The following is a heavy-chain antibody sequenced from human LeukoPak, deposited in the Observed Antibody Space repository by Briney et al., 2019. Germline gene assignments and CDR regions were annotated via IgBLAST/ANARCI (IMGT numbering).Heavy chain of an antibody. CDR2: ISNNGGYT. V-gene: IGHV3-23*01. D-gene: IGHD2-15*01. J-gene: IGHJ4*02. CDR3: AKQLGYCSDGSCYFPY. CDR1: GFTFSSSA. Sequence: GGSLRLFCEASGFTFSSSAMSWVRQAPGKGLEWVSAISNNGGYTYYADSVQGRFTISRDNSKSTLCLQMNSLRAEDTAVYYCAKQLGYCSDGSCYFPYWGQGTLVTVSS.